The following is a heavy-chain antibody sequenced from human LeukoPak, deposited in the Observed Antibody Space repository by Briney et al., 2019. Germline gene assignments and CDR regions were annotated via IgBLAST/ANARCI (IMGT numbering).Heavy chain of an antibody. D-gene: IGHD3-3*01. V-gene: IGHV4-61*05. J-gene: IGHJ6*02. CDR3: ARRPSSRIWSGPYYYGMDV. CDR2: IYYSGST. CDR1: GGSISSSSYY. Sequence: SETLSLTCTVSGGSISSSSYYWGWIRQPPGKGLEWIGYIYYSGSTNYNPSLKSRVAISVATSKNQFSLKLSSVTAADTAVYYCARRPSSRIWSGPYYYGMDVWGQGTTVTVSS.